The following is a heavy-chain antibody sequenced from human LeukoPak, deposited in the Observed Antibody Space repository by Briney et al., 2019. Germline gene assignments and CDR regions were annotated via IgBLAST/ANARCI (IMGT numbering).Heavy chain of an antibody. D-gene: IGHD3-3*01. CDR3: ARAQQYYDFWSGYTQGDAFDI. CDR2: IIPIFGTA. J-gene: IGHJ3*02. CDR1: GGTFSSYA. V-gene: IGHV1-69*05. Sequence: SVKVSCKASGGTFSSYAISWVRQAPGQGLEWMGGIIPIFGTANYAQKFQGRVTITTDESTSTAYMELSSLRSEDTAVYYCARAQQYYDFWSGYTQGDAFDIWGQGTMVTVSS.